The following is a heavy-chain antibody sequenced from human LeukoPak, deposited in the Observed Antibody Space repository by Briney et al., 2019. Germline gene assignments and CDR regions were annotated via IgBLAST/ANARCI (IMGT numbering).Heavy chain of an antibody. CDR3: ARDFEEWELLGYYFDY. Sequence: GGSLRLSCAAPGFTFSSYAMHWVRQAPGKGLEWVAVISYDGSNKYYADSVKGRFTISRDNSKNTLYLQMNSLRAEDTAVYYCARDFEEWELLGYYFDYWGQGTLVTVSS. V-gene: IGHV3-30-3*01. J-gene: IGHJ4*02. D-gene: IGHD1-26*01. CDR2: ISYDGSNK. CDR1: GFTFSSYA.